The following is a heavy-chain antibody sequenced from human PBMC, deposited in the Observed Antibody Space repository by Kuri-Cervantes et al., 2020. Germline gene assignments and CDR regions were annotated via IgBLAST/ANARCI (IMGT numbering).Heavy chain of an antibody. CDR3: ASGLIQLWIPDY. V-gene: IGHV1-2*02. CDR2: INPNSGGT. CDR1: GYTFTSYA. J-gene: IGHJ4*02. Sequence: ASVKVSCKASGYTFTSYAMNWVRQAPGQGLEWMGWINPNSGGTNYAQKFQGRVTMTRDTSISTAYMELSRLRSDDTAVYYCASGLIQLWIPDYWGQGTLVTVSS. D-gene: IGHD5-18*01.